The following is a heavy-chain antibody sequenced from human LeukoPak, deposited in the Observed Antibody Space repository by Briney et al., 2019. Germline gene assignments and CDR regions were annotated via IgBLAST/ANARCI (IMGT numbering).Heavy chain of an antibody. CDR2: NYYSGIT. Sequence: PSETLSLTCTVSGGSISSSSHYWGWIRQPPGKGLEWIGSNYYSGITYYNPSLRSRVTISVDTSKSQFSLKLSSVTATDTAVYYCHFKYCSSSTCFYYFDYWGQGTLVTVSS. D-gene: IGHD2-2*01. J-gene: IGHJ4*02. CDR3: HFKYCSSSTCFYYFDY. CDR1: GGSISSSSHY. V-gene: IGHV4-39*01.